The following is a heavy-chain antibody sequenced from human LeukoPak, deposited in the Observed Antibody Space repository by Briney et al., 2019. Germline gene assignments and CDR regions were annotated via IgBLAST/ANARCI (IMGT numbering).Heavy chain of an antibody. V-gene: IGHV1-69*05. J-gene: IGHJ3*02. CDR1: GGTFSSYA. CDR3: ATLSSRYYYDSSGWDAFDI. D-gene: IGHD3-22*01. Sequence: SVKVSCKASGGTFSSYAISWVRQAPGQGLEWMGGIIPIFGTANYAQKFQGRVTITTDESTSTAYMELSSLRSEDTAVYYCATLSSRYYYDSSGWDAFDIWGQGTMVTVSS. CDR2: IIPIFGTA.